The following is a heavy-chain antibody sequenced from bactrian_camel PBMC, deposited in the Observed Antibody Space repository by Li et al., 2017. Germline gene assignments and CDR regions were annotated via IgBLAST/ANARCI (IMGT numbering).Heavy chain of an antibody. D-gene: IGHD5*01. J-gene: IGHJ4*01. CDR3: AKDRGPTLWVEYEG. CDR1: GFTFSSYY. V-gene: IGHV3-2*01. Sequence: HVQLVESGGGLEQPGGSLRLSCAASGFTFSSYYMSWVRQAPGKGLEWVSSIRSDGWNTYYADFVKGQFTISRDNAKNTLYLQLSSLKTEDTAMYYCAKDRGPTLWVEYEGWGQGTQVTVS. CDR2: IRSDGWNT.